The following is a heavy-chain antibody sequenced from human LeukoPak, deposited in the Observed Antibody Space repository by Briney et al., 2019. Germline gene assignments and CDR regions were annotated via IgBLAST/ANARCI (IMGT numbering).Heavy chain of an antibody. CDR2: FHRGRI. V-gene: IGHV4-38-2*02. D-gene: IGHD5-24*01. J-gene: IGHJ5*02. CDR1: GYPIGLDYY. Sequence: PSETLSLTCKVSGYPIGLDYYWVWIRQAPGRGLQWIGGFHRGRIQYNSALKSRVTISIDSFKNQFSLRMWPVTAADTAFYFCARAPSSYESGNGYPNLGWLDPWGQGALVTVSS. CDR3: ARAPSSYESGNGYPNLGWLDP.